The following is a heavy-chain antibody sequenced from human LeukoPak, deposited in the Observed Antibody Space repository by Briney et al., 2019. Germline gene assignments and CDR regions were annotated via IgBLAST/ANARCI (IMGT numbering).Heavy chain of an antibody. Sequence: GESLKISCKGSGYTFTSNWIAWVRQMPGEGLEGMGIIYPGDSDTRYSPSFQGQVTISVDKSINTAYLQWSSLKASDTAMYYCARHASGSYREYFKQWGQGTLVTVSS. CDR1: GYTFTSNW. CDR2: IYPGDSDT. CDR3: ARHASGSYREYFKQ. D-gene: IGHD3-10*01. V-gene: IGHV5-51*01. J-gene: IGHJ1*01.